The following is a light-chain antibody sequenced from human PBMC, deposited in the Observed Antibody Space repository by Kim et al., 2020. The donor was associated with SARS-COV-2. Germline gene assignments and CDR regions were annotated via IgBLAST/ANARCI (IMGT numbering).Light chain of an antibody. J-gene: IGKJ2*01. CDR3: QQSYNTPTT. CDR2: AAS. V-gene: IGKV1-39*01. Sequence: DIQMTQSPSSLSASVGDRVTITCRASQSISIYLDWYQQKPGKAPRLLIYAASSLQSGVPSRFSGSGSGTHFTLTISSLQTEDFATYYCQQSYNTPTTFGQGTKLEIK. CDR1: QSISIY.